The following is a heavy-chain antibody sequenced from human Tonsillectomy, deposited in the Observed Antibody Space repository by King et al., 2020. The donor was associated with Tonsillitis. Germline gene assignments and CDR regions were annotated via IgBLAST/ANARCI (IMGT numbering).Heavy chain of an antibody. D-gene: IGHD1-26*01. CDR2: VRFDGSDR. CDR3: ASLASLPTWDDY. V-gene: IGHV3-30*02. CDR1: GFTFNTYA. Sequence: HVQLVESGGGVVQPGGSLTLSCAASGFTFNTYAMHWVRQAPGKGLEWVAYVRFDGSDRSYVDSVRGRFTIYRDNSQNTLFLHMTSLRREDSAIYYCASLASLPTWDDYWGQGTRVTVSS. J-gene: IGHJ4*02.